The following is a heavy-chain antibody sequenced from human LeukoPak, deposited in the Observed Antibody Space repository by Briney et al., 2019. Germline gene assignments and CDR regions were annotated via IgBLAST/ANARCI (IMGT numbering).Heavy chain of an antibody. Sequence: GRSLRLSCAASGFTFSSYGMYWVRQAPGKGLEWVAVISYDGSNKYYADSVKGRFTVSRDNSKSTLYLQLNSLRVEDTAVYYCAKVDGVRAAPGRGRVDSWGQGTLVAVSS. D-gene: IGHD6-13*01. CDR3: AKVDGVRAAPGRGRVDS. J-gene: IGHJ4*02. CDR2: ISYDGSNK. CDR1: GFTFSSYG. V-gene: IGHV3-30*18.